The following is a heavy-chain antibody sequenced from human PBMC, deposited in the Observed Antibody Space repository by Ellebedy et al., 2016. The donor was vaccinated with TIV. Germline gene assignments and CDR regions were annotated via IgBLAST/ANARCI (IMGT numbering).Heavy chain of an antibody. CDR1: GFTFSSNV. CDR3: ARRYYRRTPCSGRDAFDI. CDR2: ASEDGSTK. J-gene: IGHJ3*02. Sequence: GGSLRLXXAASGFTFSSNVLHWVRQAPGKGLEWVAVASEDGSTKYFADSVKGRFTISRDNSKSTLFLQMNSLTAEDTAVYYCARRYYRRTPCSGRDAFDIWGQGTTVTVSS. D-gene: IGHD3-9*01. V-gene: IGHV3-30-3*01.